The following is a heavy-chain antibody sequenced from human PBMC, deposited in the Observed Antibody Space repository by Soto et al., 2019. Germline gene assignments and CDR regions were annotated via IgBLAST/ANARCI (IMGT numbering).Heavy chain of an antibody. CDR2: INSDGSST. D-gene: IGHD2-2*01. CDR3: ARDHCSSTSCHRGSAFDI. J-gene: IGHJ3*02. V-gene: IGHV3-74*01. Sequence: EVPLVESGGGLVQPGGSLRLSCAASGFTFSSYWMHWVRQAPGKGLVWVSRINSDGSSTSYADSVKGRFTISRDNAKNTLYLQMNSLRAEDTAVYYCARDHCSSTSCHRGSAFDIWGQGTMVTVSS. CDR1: GFTFSSYW.